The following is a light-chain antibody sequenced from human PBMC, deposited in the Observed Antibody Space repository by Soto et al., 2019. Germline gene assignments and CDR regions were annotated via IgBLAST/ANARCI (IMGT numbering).Light chain of an antibody. CDR3: QQYGSSPPWT. Sequence: EIVLTQSPGTLSLSPGERATLSCRASQSVSSSFLAWYQQKPGQAPRLLIYGASSRATGIPDRSSGSGSGADFTLTSSRLEPEDFAVYYCQQYGSSPPWTIGHGTKVEIK. CDR2: GAS. J-gene: IGKJ1*01. V-gene: IGKV3-20*01. CDR1: QSVSSSF.